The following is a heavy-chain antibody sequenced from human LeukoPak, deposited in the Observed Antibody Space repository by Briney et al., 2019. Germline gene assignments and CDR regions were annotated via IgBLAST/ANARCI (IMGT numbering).Heavy chain of an antibody. D-gene: IGHD1-26*01. CDR2: ISYDGSNK. Sequence: GGSLRLSCAASGFTFSAYAMHWVRQVPGKGLEWVAVISYDGSNKYYADSVKGRFTISGDKSKDTLYLQMNGLRPEDTAVYYCARGPGPIAGAKNPFDIWGQGTMVTVSS. J-gene: IGHJ3*02. CDR1: GFTFSAYA. CDR3: ARGPGPIAGAKNPFDI. V-gene: IGHV3-30*01.